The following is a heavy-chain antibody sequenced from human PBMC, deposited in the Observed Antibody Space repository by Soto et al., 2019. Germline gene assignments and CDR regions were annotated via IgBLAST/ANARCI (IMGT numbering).Heavy chain of an antibody. Sequence: QVQLVESGGGMVQPGRSLRLSCAASGFTFSSYGMHWVRQAPGKGLEWVAVISYDGSNKYYADSVKGRFTISRDNSKNTLYLQMNSLRAEDTAVYYCAKDKAQWGAFDIWGQGTMVTVSS. CDR3: AKDKAQWGAFDI. J-gene: IGHJ3*02. D-gene: IGHD1-26*01. CDR2: ISYDGSNK. CDR1: GFTFSSYG. V-gene: IGHV3-30*18.